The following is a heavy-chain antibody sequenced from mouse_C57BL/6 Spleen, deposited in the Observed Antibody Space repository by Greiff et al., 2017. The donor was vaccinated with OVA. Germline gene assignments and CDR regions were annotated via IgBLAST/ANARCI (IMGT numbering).Heavy chain of an antibody. J-gene: IGHJ2*01. Sequence: EVMLLESVAGLLKPVCSLKLSCAASGFSFSSSSISLVRHTTEKRLEWVAYISSGGDYIYYADTVKGRFTISRDNARNILYLQMSSLKSEDTAMYYGKRVDGWGGYFDYWGQGTTLTVSS. CDR2: ISSGGDYI. D-gene: IGHD2-3*01. V-gene: IGHV5-9-1*02. CDR3: KRVDGWGGYFDY. CDR1: GFSFSSSS.